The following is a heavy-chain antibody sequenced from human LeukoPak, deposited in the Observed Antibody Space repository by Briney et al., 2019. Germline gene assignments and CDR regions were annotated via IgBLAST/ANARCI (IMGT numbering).Heavy chain of an antibody. Sequence: GGSLRLSCAASGFTFSSYSMNWVRQAPGKGLEWVSYISSSSSTIYYADSVKGRFTISRDNSKNTLYLQMNSLRAEDTAVYYCARSPSGYSYGFHYYYGMDVWGQGTTVTVSS. CDR2: ISSSSSTI. CDR3: ARSPSGYSYGFHYYYGMDV. J-gene: IGHJ6*02. CDR1: GFTFSSYS. D-gene: IGHD5-18*01. V-gene: IGHV3-48*01.